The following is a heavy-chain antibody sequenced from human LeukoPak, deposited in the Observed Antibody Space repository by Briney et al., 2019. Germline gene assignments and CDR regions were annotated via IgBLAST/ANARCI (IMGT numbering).Heavy chain of an antibody. CDR2: IHLGDSDT. CDR3: AMARNGSFYWYFDY. CDR1: GYSFATYW. J-gene: IGHJ4*02. Sequence: GESLKISCKGSGYSFATYWFGWVRQMPGKGLEWMGIIHLGDSDTKYSPSFQGQVTISADKSISTAYLQWSSLKASDTAVYFCAMARNGSFYWYFDYWGQGTLVTVSS. V-gene: IGHV5-51*01. D-gene: IGHD2-15*01.